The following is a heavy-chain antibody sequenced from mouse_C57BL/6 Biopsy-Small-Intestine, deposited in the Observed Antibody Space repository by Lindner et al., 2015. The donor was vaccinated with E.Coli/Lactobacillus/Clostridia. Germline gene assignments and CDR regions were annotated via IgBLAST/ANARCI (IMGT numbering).Heavy chain of an antibody. CDR3: ARWSLLYFFDY. CDR1: GYAFSSSW. J-gene: IGHJ2*01. D-gene: IGHD2-12*01. Sequence: VQLQESGLELVKPGTSVKISCKASGYAFSSSWMNWVKQRPGKGLEWIGRISPGDGDTNYNVNFKGKATLTADKSSSTAYMQLTSLTSEDSAVYYCARWSLLYFFDYWGQGTTLTVSS. CDR2: ISPGDGDT. V-gene: IGHV1-82*01.